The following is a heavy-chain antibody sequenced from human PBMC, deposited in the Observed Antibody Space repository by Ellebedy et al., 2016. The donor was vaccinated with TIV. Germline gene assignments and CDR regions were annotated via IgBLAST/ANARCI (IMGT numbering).Heavy chain of an antibody. Sequence: SETLSLTCSVSGYSISSGYYWGWIRQPPGKGLEWLGYIYYSGSANYNPSLKSRVTISVDTSKNQFSLKLSPVTAADTAVYYCARGGDHVLVDYWGQGTLVTVSS. CDR1: GYSISSGYY. J-gene: IGHJ4*02. CDR2: IYYSGSA. D-gene: IGHD2-21*02. V-gene: IGHV4-38-2*02. CDR3: ARGGDHVLVDY.